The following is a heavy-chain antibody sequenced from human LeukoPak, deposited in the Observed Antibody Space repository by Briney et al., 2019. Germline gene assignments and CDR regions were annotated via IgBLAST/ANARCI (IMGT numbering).Heavy chain of an antibody. CDR2: IYTTGST. CDR1: GASISSGSYF. Sequence: SQTLSLTCSVSGASISSGSYFWTWIRQPAGKGLEWIGRIYTTGSTYYNPSLTSRVTISMDASKNQFSLNLSSVTAADTAVYYCATSPYYFYMDVWGKGTSVIVSS. J-gene: IGHJ6*03. CDR3: ATSPYYFYMDV. V-gene: IGHV4-61*02.